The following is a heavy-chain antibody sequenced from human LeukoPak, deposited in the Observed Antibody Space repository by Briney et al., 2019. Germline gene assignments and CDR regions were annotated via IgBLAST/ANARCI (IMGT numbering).Heavy chain of an antibody. Sequence: GGSLRLSCAASGFTVSSNYMSWVRQAPGKGLEWVSVIYSGGSTYYADSVKGRFTISRDNSKNTLYLRMNSLRAEDTAVYYCARMVRGVMYYYYMDVWGKGTTVTVSS. J-gene: IGHJ6*03. D-gene: IGHD3-10*01. CDR1: GFTVSSNY. CDR3: ARMVRGVMYYYYMDV. CDR2: IYSGGST. V-gene: IGHV3-53*01.